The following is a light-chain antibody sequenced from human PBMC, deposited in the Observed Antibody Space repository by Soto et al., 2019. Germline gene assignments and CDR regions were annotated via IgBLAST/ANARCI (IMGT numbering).Light chain of an antibody. CDR2: AVS. V-gene: IGLV2-8*01. CDR1: SSDVGGYNY. J-gene: IGLJ1*01. CDR3: SSHAGSNNYV. Sequence: QSALTQPPSASGSLGQSVTISCTGTSSDVGGYNYVSWYQLHPGKAPKLMIYAVSKRPSGVPDRFSGSKSGNTASLTVSGLQAGDEADYYCSSHAGSNNYVFGTGTKLTVL.